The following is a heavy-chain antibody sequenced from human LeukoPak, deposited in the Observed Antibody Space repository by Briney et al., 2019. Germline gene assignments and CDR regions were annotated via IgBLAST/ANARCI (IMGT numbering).Heavy chain of an antibody. CDR3: ARVSRFLSWFDP. J-gene: IGHJ5*02. CDR1: GGSFSGYY. D-gene: IGHD3-3*01. Sequence: SETLSLTCAVYGGSFSGYYWSWIRQPPGKGLEWIGEINHSGSTNYNPSLKSRVTISVDTSKNQFSLKLSSVTAADTAVYYCARVSRFLSWFDPWGQGTLVTVSS. V-gene: IGHV4-34*01. CDR2: INHSGST.